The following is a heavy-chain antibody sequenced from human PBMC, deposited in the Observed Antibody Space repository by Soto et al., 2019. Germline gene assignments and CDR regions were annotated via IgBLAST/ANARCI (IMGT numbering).Heavy chain of an antibody. D-gene: IGHD3-10*01. CDR2: IVPVLGTP. J-gene: IGHJ5*01. CDR1: GGSFNSHA. Sequence: QVQLLQSGSEVKKPGSSVKVSCKASGGSFNSHAYSWVRRAPGQGLEWMGKIVPVLGTPNSAPKFQARLTITADESKSTVHMEVSRLTSDDTAVYYCARASNYYGRGLSWFDSWGQGTMVTVSS. V-gene: IGHV1-69*11. CDR3: ARASNYYGRGLSWFDS.